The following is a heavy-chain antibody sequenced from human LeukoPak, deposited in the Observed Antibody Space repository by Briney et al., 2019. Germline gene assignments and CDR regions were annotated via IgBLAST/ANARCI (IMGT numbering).Heavy chain of an antibody. CDR3: ASTGVVRGVPNYYYYGMDV. J-gene: IGHJ6*02. CDR1: GDSVSSNSAA. D-gene: IGHD3-10*01. CDR2: TYYRSKWYN. Sequence: SQTLSLTCAISGDSVSSNSAAWNWIRQSPSRGLEWLRRTYYRSKWYNDYAVSVKSRITINPDTSKNQFSLQLNSVTPEDTAVYYCASTGVVRGVPNYYYYGMDVWGQGTTVTVSS. V-gene: IGHV6-1*01.